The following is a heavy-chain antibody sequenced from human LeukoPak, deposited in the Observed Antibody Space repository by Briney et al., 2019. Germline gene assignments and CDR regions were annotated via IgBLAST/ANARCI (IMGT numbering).Heavy chain of an antibody. CDR1: GFTFNTYG. CDR3: PSHYASALHMSLGMDV. CDR2: ISYDGSNK. J-gene: IGHJ6*02. D-gene: IGHD3-10*01. Sequence: PGGSLRLSCAASGFTFNTYGMHWVRQAPGKGLEWLALISYDGSNKYYVDSVKGRFTISRDNSENILYLQMNSLRAEDTAVYCTPSHYASALHMSLGMDVWGQGTTVTVSS. V-gene: IGHV3-30*03.